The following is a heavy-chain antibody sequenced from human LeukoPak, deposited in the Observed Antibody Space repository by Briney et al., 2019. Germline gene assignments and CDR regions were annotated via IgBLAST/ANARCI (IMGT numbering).Heavy chain of an antibody. CDR1: GGSISSYY. V-gene: IGHV4-34*01. Sequence: SETLSLTCTVSGGSISSYYWSWIRQPPGKGLEWIGEINHSGSTNYNPSLKSRVTISVDTSKNQFSLKLSSVTAADTAVYYCARGAGAAAGYYFDYWGQGTLVTVSS. J-gene: IGHJ4*02. CDR2: INHSGST. D-gene: IGHD6-13*01. CDR3: ARGAGAAAGYYFDY.